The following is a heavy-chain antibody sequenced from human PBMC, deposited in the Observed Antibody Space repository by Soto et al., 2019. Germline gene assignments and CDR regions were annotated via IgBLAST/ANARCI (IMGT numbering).Heavy chain of an antibody. J-gene: IGHJ6*02. CDR1: GGSISSYY. CDR3: ARLRGYDYGDSYYYYGMDV. Sequence: SETLSLTFTVPGGSISSYYWSWIRQPPGKGLEWIGYIYYSGSTNYNPSLKSRVTISVDTSKNQFSLKLSPVTAADTAVYYCARLRGYDYGDSYYYYGMDVWGQGTTVTVS. CDR2: IYYSGST. D-gene: IGHD4-17*01. V-gene: IGHV4-59*01.